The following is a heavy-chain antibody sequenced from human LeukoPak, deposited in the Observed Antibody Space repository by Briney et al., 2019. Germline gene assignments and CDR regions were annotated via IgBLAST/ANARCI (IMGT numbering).Heavy chain of an antibody. CDR3: AKDFVGSSLWYFDY. CDR2: ISGSGGST. D-gene: IGHD6-6*01. CDR1: GFAFSSYA. Sequence: GGSLRLSCAASGFAFSSYAMSWVRQAPGKGLEWVSAISGSGGSTYYADSVKGRFTISRDNSKNTLYLQMNSLRAEDTAVYYCAKDFVGSSLWYFDYWGQGTLVTASS. V-gene: IGHV3-23*01. J-gene: IGHJ4*02.